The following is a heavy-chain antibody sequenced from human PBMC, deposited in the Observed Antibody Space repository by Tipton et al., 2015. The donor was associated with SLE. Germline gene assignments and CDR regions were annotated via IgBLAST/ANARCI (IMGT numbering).Heavy chain of an antibody. V-gene: IGHV3-7*01. Sequence: SLRLSCEASGFTFSNYWMNWVRQAPGKGLEWVASIKQDGSDKYYVDSVKGRSTISRDNANNSLFLQMNSLRAEDTAVYYCARDEYSSSWGDYYYYMDVWGTGTTVTVSS. D-gene: IGHD6-13*01. CDR2: IKQDGSDK. J-gene: IGHJ6*03. CDR1: GFTFSNYW. CDR3: ARDEYSSSWGDYYYYMDV.